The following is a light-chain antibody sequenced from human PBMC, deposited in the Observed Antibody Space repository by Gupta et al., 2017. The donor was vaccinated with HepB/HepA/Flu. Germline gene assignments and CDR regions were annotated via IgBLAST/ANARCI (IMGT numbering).Light chain of an antibody. V-gene: IGLV2-8*01. CDR1: SSDVGGYKY. Sequence: QSALTRSPSASGSPGQSVTISSTGTSSDVGGYKYVSWYQQHPGRAPKLMIYEVSKRPSGVPDRFAGSKSGNTASLTISGLQPEDEADYSCSSYDDNNTWVFGGGTKLTVL. CDR2: EVS. CDR3: SSYDDNNTWV. J-gene: IGLJ3*02.